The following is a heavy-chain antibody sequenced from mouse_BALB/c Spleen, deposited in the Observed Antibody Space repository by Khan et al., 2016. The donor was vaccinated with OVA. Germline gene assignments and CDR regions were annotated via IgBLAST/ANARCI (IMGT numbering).Heavy chain of an antibody. CDR1: GYSFTSYW. CDR2: IYPGNSDT. D-gene: IGHD1-1*01. J-gene: IGHJ4*01. Sequence: VQLQQSGTVLTRPGASVKMSCKASGYSFTSYWMHWVKQRPGQGLEWIGAIYPGNSDTSYNQKFKGKAKLTAVTSASTADMELSSLTNEDSACYYCTRSFYYGSSYAMDYWGQGTSVTVSS. V-gene: IGHV1-5*01. CDR3: TRSFYYGSSYAMDY.